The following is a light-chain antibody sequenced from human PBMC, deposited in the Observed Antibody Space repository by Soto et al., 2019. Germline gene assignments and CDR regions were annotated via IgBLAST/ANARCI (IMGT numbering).Light chain of an antibody. Sequence: DIQMTQSPSTLSGSVGDRVTITCRARQTICSWLAWYQQKPGKAPKLLIYKASTLKSGVPSRFSGSGSGTEFTLTISSLQPDDFATYYFQHYNSYSEAVGQGTKVERK. J-gene: IGKJ1*01. CDR1: QTICSW. CDR2: KAS. CDR3: QHYNSYSEA. V-gene: IGKV1-5*03.